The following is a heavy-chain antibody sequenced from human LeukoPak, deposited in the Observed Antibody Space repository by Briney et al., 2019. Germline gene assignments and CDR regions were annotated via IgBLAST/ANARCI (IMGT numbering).Heavy chain of an antibody. CDR1: GFTFSSYA. CDR2: ISGSGGST. V-gene: IGHV3-23*01. J-gene: IGHJ4*02. CDR3: ARVSTAVSLAIDS. D-gene: IGHD6-13*01. Sequence: GGSLRLSCAASGFTFSSYAMSWVRQAPGKGLEWVSAISGSGGSTYYADSVKGRFTISRDNAKNSLYLQMNSLRAEDTAVYYCARVSTAVSLAIDSWGQGTLVTVST.